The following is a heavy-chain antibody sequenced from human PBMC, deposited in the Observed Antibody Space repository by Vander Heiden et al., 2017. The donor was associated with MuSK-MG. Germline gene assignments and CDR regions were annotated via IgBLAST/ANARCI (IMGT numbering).Heavy chain of an antibody. CDR2: ISYSGIT. D-gene: IGHD5-12*01. J-gene: IGHJ4*02. CDR1: GGSINNYY. V-gene: IGHV4-59*01. Sequence: QVQLQESGPGLVKPSATLSLTCTVSGGSINNYYWSWIRQPPGKGLEWIAYISYSGITDYNPSLKSRVTVSVDTSKNQFSLGLSSVTAADTAVYYCTRDRRDGYNYVDVWGQGTLVTVSS. CDR3: TRDRRDGYNYVDV.